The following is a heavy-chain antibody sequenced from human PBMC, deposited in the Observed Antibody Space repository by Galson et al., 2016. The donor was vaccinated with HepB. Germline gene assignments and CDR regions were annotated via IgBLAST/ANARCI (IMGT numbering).Heavy chain of an antibody. J-gene: IGHJ6*02. V-gene: IGHV3-53*05. CDR3: ARYRFFFGSGGYSLRRGYYHGMDV. Sequence: SLRLSCAVSGFTVSTYFMSWVRQAPGKGLEWVSVIYTDGEDHFGASVNARFAISTDISRNTPYLQMNSLRIEDTALYYCARYRFFFGSGGYSLRRGYYHGMDVWGQGTTVTVSS. CDR1: GFTVSTYF. CDR2: IYTDGED. D-gene: IGHD3-10*01.